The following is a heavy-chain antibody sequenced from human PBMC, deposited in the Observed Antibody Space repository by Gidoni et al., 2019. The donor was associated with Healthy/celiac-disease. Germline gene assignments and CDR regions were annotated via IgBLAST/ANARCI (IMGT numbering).Heavy chain of an antibody. CDR3: ARYQLLSGVWGGTFDY. CDR2: IYYSGST. Sequence: QLQLQESGPGLVKPSETLSLTCTVSGGSISSSSYYWGWIRQPPGKGLEWIGSIYYSGSTYYNPSLKSRVTISVDTSKNQFSLKLSSVTAADTAVYYCARYQLLSGVWGGTFDYWGQGTLVTVSS. CDR1: GGSISSSSYY. J-gene: IGHJ4*02. V-gene: IGHV4-39*01. D-gene: IGHD2-2*01.